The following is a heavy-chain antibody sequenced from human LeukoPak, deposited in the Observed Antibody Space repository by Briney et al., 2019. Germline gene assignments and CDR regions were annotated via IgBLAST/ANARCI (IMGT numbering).Heavy chain of an antibody. V-gene: IGHV4-4*07. D-gene: IGHD3-16*02. Sequence: KPSETLSLTCSVSGGSISTYYWSWIRQPAGKGLEWVGRIHSSGSTNYNPSLKSRVTMSVDTSKNQFSLKLSSVTAADTALYYCARGTLRLGDLSLSNYFDPWGQGTLVTVSS. CDR3: ARGTLRLGDLSLSNYFDP. CDR1: GGSISTYY. J-gene: IGHJ5*02. CDR2: IHSSGST.